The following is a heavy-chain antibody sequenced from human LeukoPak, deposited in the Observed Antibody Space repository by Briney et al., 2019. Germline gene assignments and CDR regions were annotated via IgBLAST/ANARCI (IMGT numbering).Heavy chain of an antibody. Sequence: PGGSLRLSCAASGFTFSSYAMSWVRQAPGKGLEWVSAISGSGGSTYYADSVKGRFTISRDNSKNTLYLQMNSLRAEDTAVYYCAKFGRQYHYYYGMDVWGQGTTVTVSS. CDR3: AKFGRQYHYYYGMDV. J-gene: IGHJ6*02. CDR2: ISGSGGST. CDR1: GFTFSSYA. D-gene: IGHD3/OR15-3a*01. V-gene: IGHV3-23*01.